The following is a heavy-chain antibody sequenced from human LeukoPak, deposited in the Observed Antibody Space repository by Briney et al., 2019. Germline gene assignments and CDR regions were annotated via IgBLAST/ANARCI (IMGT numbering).Heavy chain of an antibody. CDR2: ISSSSSYI. CDR3: ARSLAGTPVFDY. J-gene: IGHJ4*02. D-gene: IGHD1-7*01. V-gene: IGHV3-21*01. CDR1: GFTFSSYS. Sequence: GGPLRLSCAASGFTFSSYSMNWVRQAPGKGLEWVSSISSSSSYIYYADSVKGRSTISRDNAKNSLYLQMNSLRAEDTAVYYCARSLAGTPVFDYWGQGTLVTVSS.